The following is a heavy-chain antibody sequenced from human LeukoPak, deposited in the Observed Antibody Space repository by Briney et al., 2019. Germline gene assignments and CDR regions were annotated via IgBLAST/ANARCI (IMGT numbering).Heavy chain of an antibody. CDR1: GGSFSGYY. J-gene: IGHJ6*04. CDR3: ASPPHRTSYYGMDV. D-gene: IGHD1-14*01. V-gene: IGHV4-34*01. Sequence: PSETLSLTSAVYGGSFSGYYWSWVRQPPGKGLEWIGEINHSGSINYNPSLKSRVTISVDTSKNQFSLKLSSVTAADTAVYYWASPPHRTSYYGMDVWGKGTTVTVSS. CDR2: INHSGSI.